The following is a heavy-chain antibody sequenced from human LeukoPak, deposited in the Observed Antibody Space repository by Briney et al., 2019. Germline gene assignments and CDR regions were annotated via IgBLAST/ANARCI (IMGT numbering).Heavy chain of an antibody. D-gene: IGHD6-13*01. CDR2: IYSGGST. V-gene: IGHV3-66*01. J-gene: IGHJ4*02. CDR3: ARDSHSSSWSPYYFDY. CDR1: GFTVSHYY. Sequence: PGGSLRLSCAASGFTVSHYYMSWLRQAPGKGLEWVSVIYSGGSTNYADSVKGRFTISRDNSKNTLYLQMNSLRAEDTAVYYCARDSHSSSWSPYYFDYWGQGTLVTVSS.